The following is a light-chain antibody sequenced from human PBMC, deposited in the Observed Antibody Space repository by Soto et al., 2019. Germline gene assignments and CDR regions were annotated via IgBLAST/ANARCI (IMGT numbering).Light chain of an antibody. Sequence: DIQMTQSPSTLSASVGDRVTITCRASQSISTWLAWYQQKPQKAPNLLISKASTLESGIPSRFSGSGSGTEFTLTISSLQPDDFATYYCQQYSGYPGTFSQGTKVEVK. CDR1: QSISTW. CDR3: QQYSGYPGT. CDR2: KAS. J-gene: IGKJ1*01. V-gene: IGKV1-5*03.